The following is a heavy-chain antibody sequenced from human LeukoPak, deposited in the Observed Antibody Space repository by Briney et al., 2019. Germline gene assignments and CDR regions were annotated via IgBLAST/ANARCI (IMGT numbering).Heavy chain of an antibody. V-gene: IGHV4-30-2*01. CDR3: ARRVPAAQGIDY. J-gene: IGHJ4*02. Sequence: SETLSLTCTVSGGSISSGGYYWSWIRRPPGKGLEWIGYIYHSGSTYYNPSLKSRVTISVDRSKNQFSLKLSSVTAADTAVYYCARRVPAAQGIDYWGQGTLVTVSS. D-gene: IGHD2-2*01. CDR2: IYHSGST. CDR1: GGSISSGGYY.